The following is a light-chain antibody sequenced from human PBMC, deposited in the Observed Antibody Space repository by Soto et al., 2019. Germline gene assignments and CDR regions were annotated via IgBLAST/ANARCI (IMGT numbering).Light chain of an antibody. J-gene: IGKJ4*01. V-gene: IGKV1-5*01. CDR2: DAS. CDR1: QGIALG. Sequence: MQLTPSPSTLSASLGTRVAITDLPRQGIALGLSWNQQEPGKAPKRILYDASNLQSGVPSRFSGSGSGTEFTLTISSLQPEDFASYYCQQHRSYPVTFGGGTKVDI. CDR3: QQHRSYPVT.